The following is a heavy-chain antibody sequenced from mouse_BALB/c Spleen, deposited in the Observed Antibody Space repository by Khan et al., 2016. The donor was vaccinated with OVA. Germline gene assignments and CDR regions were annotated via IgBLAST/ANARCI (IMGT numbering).Heavy chain of an antibody. CDR2: INPSNNYT. CDR1: GYTFTSYT. Sequence: VQLQESGAELARPGASVKMSCKTSGYTFTSYTMHWIRQRPGQALEWIGHINPSNNYTNYNQNFKDKATLIVDKSSNTAYMQVSSLTSEDSAVYYCVRGGAYHRSDGGFAYWGQGTLVTVSA. CDR3: VRGGAYHRSDGGFAY. D-gene: IGHD2-14*01. J-gene: IGHJ3*01. V-gene: IGHV1-4*01.